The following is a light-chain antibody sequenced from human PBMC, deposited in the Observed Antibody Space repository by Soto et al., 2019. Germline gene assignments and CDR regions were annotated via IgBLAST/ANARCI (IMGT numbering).Light chain of an antibody. J-gene: IGKJ4*01. CDR2: GAS. V-gene: IGKV3-20*01. CDR3: QQYDSSYT. Sequence: EIVLTQSPGTLSLSPGERATLSYRASQSISNSYLAWYQQKPGQAPRLLIYGASTRATGIPDRFSGSGSGTDFTLTISRLKPEDFAVYYCQQYDSSYTFGGGTKVEIK. CDR1: QSISNSY.